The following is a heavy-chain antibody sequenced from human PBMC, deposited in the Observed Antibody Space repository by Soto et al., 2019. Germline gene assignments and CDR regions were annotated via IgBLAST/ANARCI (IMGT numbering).Heavy chain of an antibody. CDR2: IYFNGNT. J-gene: IGHJ4*02. CDR3: ARQGSY. V-gene: IGHV4-39*01. CDR1: GVSISDTSYY. Sequence: QLQLQESGPGLVKPSETLSLTCNVSGVSISDTSYYWGWISQPPGKGLEWIGTIYFNGNTCYNPSLKSRLTISVDTSKNPFSLWLTSVTAADTAVYYCARQGSYWGQGALVAASS.